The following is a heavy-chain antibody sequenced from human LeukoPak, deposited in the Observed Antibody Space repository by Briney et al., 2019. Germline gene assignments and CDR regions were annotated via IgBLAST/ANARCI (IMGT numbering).Heavy chain of an antibody. CDR2: IYYSGST. V-gene: IGHV4-39*07. D-gene: IGHD6-13*01. Sequence: SETLSLTCTVSGGSISSSSYYWGWIRQPPGKGLEWIGSIYYSGSTYYNPSLKSRVTISVDTSKNQFSLKLSSVTAADTAVYYCARGLAAAGHPLFDYWGQGTLVTVSS. J-gene: IGHJ4*02. CDR3: ARGLAAAGHPLFDY. CDR1: GGSISSSSYY.